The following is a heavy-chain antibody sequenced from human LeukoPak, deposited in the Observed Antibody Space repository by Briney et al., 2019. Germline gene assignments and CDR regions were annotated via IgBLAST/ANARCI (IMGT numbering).Heavy chain of an antibody. V-gene: IGHV3-33*01. CDR1: GFILHNFG. Sequence: GGSLRLSCGASGFILHNFGMQWVRQAPGKGLEWLAVMWYDGNNKYYADSVKGRFTISRDVSTITLYLQMNSLRPDDTAVYFCARSRGYWDRLDDYWGQGTLVTVSS. CDR3: ARSRGYWDRLDDY. J-gene: IGHJ4*02. D-gene: IGHD3-22*01. CDR2: MWYDGNNK.